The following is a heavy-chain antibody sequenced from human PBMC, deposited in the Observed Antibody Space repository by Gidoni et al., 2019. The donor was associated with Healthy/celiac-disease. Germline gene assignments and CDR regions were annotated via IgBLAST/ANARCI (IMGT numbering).Heavy chain of an antibody. CDR1: D. CDR2: MNPNSGNT. D-gene: IGHD3-22*01. V-gene: IGHV1-8*01. J-gene: IGHJ4*02. Sequence: DINWVRQATGQWLEWMGWMNPNSGNTGYAQKFQGRVTMTRNTSISTAYMELSSLRSEDTAVYYCARVPRYYYDSSGYRGGFDYWGQGTLVTVSS. CDR3: ARVPRYYYDSSGYRGGFDY.